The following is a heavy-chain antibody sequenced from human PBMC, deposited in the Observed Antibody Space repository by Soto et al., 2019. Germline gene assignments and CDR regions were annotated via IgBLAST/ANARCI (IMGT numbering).Heavy chain of an antibody. Sequence: SETLSLTCTVSGGSISSSSYYWGWIRQPPGKGLEWIGSIYYSGSTYYNPSLKSRVTISVDTSKNQFSLKLSSVTAADTAVYYCARRSRWGLLLGYYYYGMDVWGQGTTVTVSS. J-gene: IGHJ6*02. D-gene: IGHD2-15*01. V-gene: IGHV4-39*01. CDR3: ARRSRWGLLLGYYYYGMDV. CDR2: IYYSGST. CDR1: GGSISSSSYY.